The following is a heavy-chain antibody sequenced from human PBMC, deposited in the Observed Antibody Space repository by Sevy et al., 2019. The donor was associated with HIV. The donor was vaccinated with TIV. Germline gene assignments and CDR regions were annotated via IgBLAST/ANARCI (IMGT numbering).Heavy chain of an antibody. V-gene: IGHV3-7*04. CDR3: ARGYGGNAHDAFDI. CDR2: IKQDGSEN. J-gene: IGHJ3*02. Sequence: GGSLRLSCAGSEFTFSSYWMSWVRQSPGRGLEWVANIKQDGSENYYVDSVKGRFTMSRDNAKNSLYLQMNSLSAEDTAVYYCARGYGGNAHDAFDIWGQWTMVTVSS. D-gene: IGHD2-15*01. CDR1: EFTFSSYW.